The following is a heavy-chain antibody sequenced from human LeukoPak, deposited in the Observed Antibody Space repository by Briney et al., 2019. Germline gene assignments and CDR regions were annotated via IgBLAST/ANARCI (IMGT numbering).Heavy chain of an antibody. CDR3: AGAHCGGDCYSRRAFDI. Sequence: SETLSLTCTVSGYSISSGYYWGWIRQPPGKGLEWIGSIYHSGSTYYKPSLKSRVTISVDKSKNQFSLKLSSVTAADTAVYYCAGAHCGGDCYSRRAFDIWGQGTMVTVSS. CDR2: IYHSGST. V-gene: IGHV4-38-2*02. J-gene: IGHJ3*02. CDR1: GYSISSGYY. D-gene: IGHD2-21*02.